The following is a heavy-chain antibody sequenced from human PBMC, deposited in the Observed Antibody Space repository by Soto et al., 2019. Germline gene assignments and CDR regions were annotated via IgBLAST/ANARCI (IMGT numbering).Heavy chain of an antibody. CDR2: AYYSGST. CDR1: GGSISHYY. CDR3: ARDRSTYGGGGTGEVKENWFDP. Sequence: SETLSLTCTVSGGSISHYYWSWIRQSPGKGLEWIGYAYYSGSTDYNPSLKSRVTMSVDTSKNQVSLKLNSVTAADTAVYYCARDRSTYGGGGTGEVKENWFDPWGPGTLVTVSS. J-gene: IGHJ5*02. V-gene: IGHV4-59*01. D-gene: IGHD2-8*01.